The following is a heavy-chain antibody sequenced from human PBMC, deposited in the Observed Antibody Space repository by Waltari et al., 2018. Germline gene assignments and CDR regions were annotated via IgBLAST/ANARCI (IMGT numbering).Heavy chain of an antibody. D-gene: IGHD3-16*01. V-gene: IGHV3-66*02. CDR3: ARDWGSYYPPAFDY. Sequence: EVQLVQSGGGLVQPGGSLRLSCAASGFSVTKHYMRWVSQAPGKGLEWVSVTYSGGSTYYADSVKGRFAISRDNSKNTLYLQMNSVRPEDTSVYYCARDWGSYYPPAFDYWGQGTLVTVSS. CDR2: TYSGGST. CDR1: GFSVTKHY. J-gene: IGHJ4*02.